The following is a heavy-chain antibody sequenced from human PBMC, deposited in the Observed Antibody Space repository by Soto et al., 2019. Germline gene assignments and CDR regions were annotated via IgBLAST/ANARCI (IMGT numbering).Heavy chain of an antibody. J-gene: IGHJ4*02. Sequence: SETLSLTCTVSGGSISSYYWSWIRQPPGKGLEWIGYIYYSGSTNYNPSLKSRVTISVDTSKNQFSLKLSSVTAADTAVYYCARDYYDSSGYYGTYGYWGQGTL. CDR2: IYYSGST. CDR3: ARDYYDSSGYYGTYGY. CDR1: GGSISSYY. V-gene: IGHV4-59*01. D-gene: IGHD3-22*01.